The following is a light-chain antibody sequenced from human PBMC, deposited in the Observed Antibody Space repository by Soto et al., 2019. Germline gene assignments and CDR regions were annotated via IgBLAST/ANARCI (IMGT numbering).Light chain of an antibody. CDR3: SSYTTTTNFVV. V-gene: IGLV2-14*02. CDR1: SSDVGSYNL. J-gene: IGLJ3*02. Sequence: QSALTQPASVSGSPGQSITISCTGTSSDVGSYNLVSWYQQCPGKVPKLMIYEVSIRPSGVSNRFSGSKYGNVASLTISGLQAEDEAVYYCSSYTTTTNFVVYGGGTKLTVL. CDR2: EVS.